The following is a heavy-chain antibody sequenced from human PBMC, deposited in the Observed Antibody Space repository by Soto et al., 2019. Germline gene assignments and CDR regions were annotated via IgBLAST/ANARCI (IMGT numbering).Heavy chain of an antibody. Sequence: PGGSLRLSFAASGFTFDTYWMNWFRQAPGKGPEWLSGINSDGTISSYADSVKGRFTISRDNARNTLSLQMNSLRADDTAVYYCARLSGDHSAFFSYGMDAWGQGTTVTVSS. J-gene: IGHJ6*02. V-gene: IGHV3-74*01. CDR2: INSDGTIS. D-gene: IGHD2-21*01. CDR3: ARLSGDHSAFFSYGMDA. CDR1: GFTFDTYW.